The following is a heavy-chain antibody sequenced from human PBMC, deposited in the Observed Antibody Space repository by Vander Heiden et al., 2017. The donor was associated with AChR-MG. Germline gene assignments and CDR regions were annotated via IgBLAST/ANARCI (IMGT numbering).Heavy chain of an antibody. CDR3: ANKGWFGESGWFDP. V-gene: IGHV3-23*01. Sequence: EVQLLESGGGLVQPGGSLRLSCAASGFTFGRYAVSWVRQAPGKGREWVSASRGSGGSTYYADSVKGRFTISRDNSKNTLYLQMNSLRAEDTAVYYCANKGWFGESGWFDPWGQGTLVTVSS. CDR2: SRGSGGST. CDR1: GFTFGRYA. J-gene: IGHJ5*02. D-gene: IGHD3-10*01.